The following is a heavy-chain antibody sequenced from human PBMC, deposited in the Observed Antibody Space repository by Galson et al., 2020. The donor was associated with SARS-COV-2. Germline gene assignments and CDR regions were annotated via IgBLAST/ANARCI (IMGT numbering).Heavy chain of an antibody. V-gene: IGHV4-61*09. Sequence: SETLSLTCTVSGGSISSGSYYWSWIRQPAGKGLEWIRHIYTSGSTSYNPSRKSRTTISVDTSKNQFSLMRNSVTAADTAVYYCARALASGIVVVTATHFDYWGQGTLVTVSS. CDR1: GGSISSGSYY. D-gene: IGHD2-21*02. CDR3: ARALASGIVVVTATHFDY. CDR2: IYTSGST. J-gene: IGHJ4*02.